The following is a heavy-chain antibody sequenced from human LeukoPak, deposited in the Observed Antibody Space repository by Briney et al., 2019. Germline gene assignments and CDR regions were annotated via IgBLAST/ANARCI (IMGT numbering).Heavy chain of an antibody. Sequence: PGGSLRLSCAASGFTLSSYGMHWVRQAPGKGLEWVAVIWYDGSNKYYADSVKGRFTISRDNSKNTLYLQMNSLRAEDTAVYFCARDKGITMIVVDWGQGTLVTVSS. D-gene: IGHD3-22*01. J-gene: IGHJ4*02. CDR1: GFTLSSYG. V-gene: IGHV3-30*19. CDR2: IWYDGSNK. CDR3: ARDKGITMIVVD.